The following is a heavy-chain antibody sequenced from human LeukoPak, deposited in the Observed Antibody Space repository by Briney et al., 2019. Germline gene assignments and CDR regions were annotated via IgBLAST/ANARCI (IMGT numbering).Heavy chain of an antibody. V-gene: IGHV4-59*08. J-gene: IGHJ4*02. CDR3: ASVTRATGYYFDY. D-gene: IGHD1-26*01. CDR2: IYYSGST. Sequence: SETLSLTCTVSGGSISSYYWSWIRQPPGKGLEWIGYIYYSGSTNYNPSLKSRVTISVDTSKNQFSLKLSSVTAADTAVYYCASVTRATGYYFDYWGQGTLVTVSS. CDR1: GGSISSYY.